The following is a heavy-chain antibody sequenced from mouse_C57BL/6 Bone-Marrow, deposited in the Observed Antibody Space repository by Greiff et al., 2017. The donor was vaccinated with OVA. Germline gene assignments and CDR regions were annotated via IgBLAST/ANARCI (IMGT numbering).Heavy chain of an antibody. V-gene: IGHV3-6*01. CDR3: AYYYGSSYRFAY. J-gene: IGHJ3*01. Sequence: EVQLQESGPGLVKPSQSLSLTCSVTGYSITSGYYWNWIRQFPGNKLEWMGYISSDGSNNYNPSLKNRISITRDTSKNQFFLKLNSVTTEDTATYYCAYYYGSSYRFAYWGQGTLVTVSA. D-gene: IGHD1-1*01. CDR1: GYSITSGYY. CDR2: ISSDGSN.